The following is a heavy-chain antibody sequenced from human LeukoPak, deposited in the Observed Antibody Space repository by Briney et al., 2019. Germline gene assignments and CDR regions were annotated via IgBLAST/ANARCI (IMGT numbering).Heavy chain of an antibody. J-gene: IGHJ4*02. D-gene: IGHD4-17*01. Sequence: SETLSLTCTVSGGSISSYYWSWIRQPPGKGLEWIGEINHSGSTNYNPSLKSRVTISVDTSKNQFSLKLSSVTAADTAVYYCARAPYGVIDYWGQGTLVTVSS. CDR2: INHSGST. CDR1: GGSISSYY. V-gene: IGHV4-34*01. CDR3: ARAPYGVIDY.